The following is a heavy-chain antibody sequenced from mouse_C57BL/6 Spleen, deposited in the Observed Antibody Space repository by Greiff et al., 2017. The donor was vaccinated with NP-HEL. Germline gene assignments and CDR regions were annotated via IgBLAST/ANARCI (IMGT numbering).Heavy chain of an antibody. CDR3: AIYYDYDGDSLYYAMDY. CDR1: GYTFTSYW. CDR2: IHPNSGST. Sequence: QVQLQQPGAELVKPGASAKLSCKASGYTFTSYWMHWVKQRPGQGLEWIGMIHPNSGSTNYNEKFKSKATLTVDKSSSTAYMQLSSLTSEDSAVYYCAIYYDYDGDSLYYAMDYWGQGTSVTVSS. J-gene: IGHJ4*01. D-gene: IGHD2-4*01. V-gene: IGHV1-64*01.